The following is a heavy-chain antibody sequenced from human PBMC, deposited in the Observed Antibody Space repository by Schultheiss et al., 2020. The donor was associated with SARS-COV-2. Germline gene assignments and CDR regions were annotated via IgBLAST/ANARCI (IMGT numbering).Heavy chain of an antibody. J-gene: IGHJ2*01. Sequence: SCAASGFTVSSNYMSWVRQAPGKGLEWVAVIWYDGSNKYYADSVKGRFTISRDNSKNTLYLQMNSLRAEDTAVYYCARVQGGRPYGDYGNWYFDLWGRGTLVTVSS. CDR2: IWYDGSNK. D-gene: IGHD4-17*01. CDR1: GFTVSSNY. V-gene: IGHV3-33*08. CDR3: ARVQGGRPYGDYGNWYFDL.